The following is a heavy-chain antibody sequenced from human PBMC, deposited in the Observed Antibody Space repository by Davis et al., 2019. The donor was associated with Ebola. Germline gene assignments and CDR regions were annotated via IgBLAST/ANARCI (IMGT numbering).Heavy chain of an antibody. CDR3: ASPNQIRGADYFDV. D-gene: IGHD1-14*01. CDR2: IDHRGKT. V-gene: IGHV4-34*01. CDR1: GASFSDYY. J-gene: IGHJ4*02. Sequence: PSETLSLTCALYGASFSDYYWSWIRQPPGKGLEWIGEIDHRGKTKYNPSLRSRVSISIDTSKNQFSLKLRSMTAADTAVYYCASPNQIRGADYFDVWGQGSLVTVSS.